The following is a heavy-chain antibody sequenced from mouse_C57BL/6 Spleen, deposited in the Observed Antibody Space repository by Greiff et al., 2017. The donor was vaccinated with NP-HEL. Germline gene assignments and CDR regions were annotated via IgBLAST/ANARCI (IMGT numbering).Heavy chain of an antibody. V-gene: IGHV5-6*01. CDR2: ISSGGSYN. D-gene: IGHD1-1*01. CDR1: GFTFSSYG. Sequence: EVKLVESGGDLVKPGGSLKLSCAASGFTFSSYGMSWVRQTPDKRLEWVATISSGGSYNYYPDSVKGRFTISRDNAKNTLYLQMSSLKSEDTAMYYCARGSNYAMDYWGQGTSVTVSS. CDR3: ARGSNYAMDY. J-gene: IGHJ4*01.